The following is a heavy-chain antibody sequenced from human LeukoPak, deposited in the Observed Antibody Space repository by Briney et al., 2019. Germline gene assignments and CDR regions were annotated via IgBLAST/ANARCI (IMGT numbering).Heavy chain of an antibody. CDR1: GFTLSNSA. Sequence: GGSLRLSCAASGFTLSNSAMTWVRQAPGKGLEWVSAISGSGSPYYADSVRGRFTISRDNTKNTLYLQMNSLRAEDTAVYYCGKDVPRAGWCGFDSWGQGTRVTVSS. V-gene: IGHV3-23*01. CDR3: GKDVPRAGWCGFDS. J-gene: IGHJ4*02. D-gene: IGHD2-8*01. CDR2: ISGSGSP.